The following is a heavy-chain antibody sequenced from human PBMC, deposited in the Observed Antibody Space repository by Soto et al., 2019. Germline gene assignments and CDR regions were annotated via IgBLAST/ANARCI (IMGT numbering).Heavy chain of an antibody. Sequence: SETLSLTCTVSGGSISSYYWSWIRQPPGKGLEWIGYIYYSGSTNYNPSLKSRVTISVDTSKNQFSLKLSSVTAADTAVYYCASLKGSGSYYNLNYYYYGMDVWGQGTTVTVSS. CDR2: IYYSGST. J-gene: IGHJ6*02. D-gene: IGHD3-10*01. CDR1: GGSISSYY. CDR3: ASLKGSGSYYNLNYYYYGMDV. V-gene: IGHV4-59*01.